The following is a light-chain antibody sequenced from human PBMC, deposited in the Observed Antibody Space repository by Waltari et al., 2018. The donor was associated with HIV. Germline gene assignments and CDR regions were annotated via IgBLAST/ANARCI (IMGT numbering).Light chain of an antibody. Sequence: QSALTQPASVPGSFGALITIPCTVTRSDVGSYSSVSWFQYHPGKAPKLIIYEVSKRPSGVSNRFSGSKSGNTASLTVSGLQAEDEAHYYCCSYARSGIPFGGGTKLTVL. CDR2: EVS. J-gene: IGLJ2*01. CDR3: CSYARSGIP. CDR1: RSDVGSYSS. V-gene: IGLV2-23*02.